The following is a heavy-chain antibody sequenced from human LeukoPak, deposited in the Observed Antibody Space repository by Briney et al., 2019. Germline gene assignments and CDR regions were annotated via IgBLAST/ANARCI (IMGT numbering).Heavy chain of an antibody. V-gene: IGHV3-23*01. CDR2: ISGSGGST. J-gene: IGHJ6*02. CDR1: GFTFSSYA. Sequence: GGSLRLSCAASGFTFSSYAMSWVRQAPGKGLEWVSAISGSGGSTYYADFVKGRFTISRDNSKNTLYLQMNSLRAEDTAVYYCAKLRRGVIFSGTNGMDVWGQGTTVTVSS. D-gene: IGHD3-16*02. CDR3: AKLRRGVIFSGTNGMDV.